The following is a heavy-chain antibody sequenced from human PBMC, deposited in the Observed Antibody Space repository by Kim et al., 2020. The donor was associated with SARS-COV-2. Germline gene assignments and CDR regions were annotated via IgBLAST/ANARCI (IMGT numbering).Heavy chain of an antibody. CDR2: INHSGST. D-gene: IGHD6-13*01. CDR3: ARVAGDVAAAGNYYYYGMDV. CDR1: GGSFSGYY. Sequence: SETLSLTCAVYGGSFSGYYWSWIRQPPGKGLEWIGEINHSGSTNYNPSLKSRVTISVDTSKNQFSLKLSSVTAADTAVYYCARVAGDVAAAGNYYYYGMDVWGQGTTVTVSS. J-gene: IGHJ6*02. V-gene: IGHV4-34*01.